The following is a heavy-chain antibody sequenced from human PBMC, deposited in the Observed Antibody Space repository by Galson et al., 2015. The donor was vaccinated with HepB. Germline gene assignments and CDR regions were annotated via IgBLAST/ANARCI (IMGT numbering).Heavy chain of an antibody. CDR1: GGSINTGGYY. V-gene: IGHV4-31*03. D-gene: IGHD6-19*01. CDR2: IYYTGNT. CDR3: ARVDSSGWYDY. Sequence: QVQLQESGPGLVRPSQTLSLTCTVSGGSINTGGYYWSWIRQHPGKGLEWIGYIYYTGNTYYNPSLQSRVTISVDTSKNQFSLKLTSVTAADTAVFYCARVDSSGWYDYWGQGTLVTVSS. J-gene: IGHJ4*02.